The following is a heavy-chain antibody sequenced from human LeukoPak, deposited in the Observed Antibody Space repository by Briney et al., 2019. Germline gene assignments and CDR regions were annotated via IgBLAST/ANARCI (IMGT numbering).Heavy chain of an antibody. CDR3: ARDCIAVAEYYFDY. Sequence: SETLSLTCTVSGGSISSYYWSWIRQPAGKGLEWIGRIYTSGSTNYNPSLKSRVTMSVDTSKNQFSLKLSSVTAADTAVYYYARDCIAVAEYYFDYWGQGTLVTVSS. V-gene: IGHV4-4*07. CDR1: GGSISSYY. D-gene: IGHD6-19*01. J-gene: IGHJ4*02. CDR2: IYTSGST.